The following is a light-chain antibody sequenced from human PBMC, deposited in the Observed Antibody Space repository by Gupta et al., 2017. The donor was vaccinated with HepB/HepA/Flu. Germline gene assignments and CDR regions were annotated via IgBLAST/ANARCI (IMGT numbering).Light chain of an antibody. CDR1: SGSIASFY. CDR2: EDK. V-gene: IGLV6-57*03. Sequence: NFMLTQPHSVSESPGKTVTISCTRSSGSIASFYVQWYQQRPGSAPIIVIFEDKERSSGVPDRFSGSIDSSSNSASLTISGLETEDEADYYCQSYDGNNNVVVGGGTKLTVL. CDR3: QSYDGNNNVV. J-gene: IGLJ2*01.